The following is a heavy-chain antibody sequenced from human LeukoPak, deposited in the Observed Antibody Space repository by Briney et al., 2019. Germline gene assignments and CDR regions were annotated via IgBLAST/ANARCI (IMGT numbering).Heavy chain of an antibody. Sequence: SETLSLTCAVSGYSINSGYYWVWIRQPPGKGLEWIGTIYHSGSTYHNPSLKSRVTISVDTSKNQFSLKLTSVTAADTAVYYCARAGATSYYYYYMDVWGKGTTVTVSS. J-gene: IGHJ6*03. CDR1: GYSINSGYY. D-gene: IGHD1-26*01. V-gene: IGHV4-38-2*01. CDR2: IYHSGST. CDR3: ARAGATSYYYYYMDV.